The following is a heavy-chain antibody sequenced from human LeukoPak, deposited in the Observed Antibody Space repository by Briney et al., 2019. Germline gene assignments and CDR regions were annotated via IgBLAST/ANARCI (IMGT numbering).Heavy chain of an antibody. Sequence: AGGSLRLSCAASGFTFSSYAMSWVRQAPGKGLEWVSAISGSGGSTYYADSVKGRFTISRDNSKNTLDLQMNSLRAEDTAIYYCAKETSCSGGSCYYFDYWGQGTLVTVSS. V-gene: IGHV3-23*01. CDR1: GFTFSSYA. D-gene: IGHD2-15*01. CDR2: ISGSGGST. J-gene: IGHJ4*02. CDR3: AKETSCSGGSCYYFDY.